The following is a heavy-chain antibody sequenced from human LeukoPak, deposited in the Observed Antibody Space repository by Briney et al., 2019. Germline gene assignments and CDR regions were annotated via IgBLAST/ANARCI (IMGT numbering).Heavy chain of an antibody. J-gene: IGHJ4*02. CDR1: GFTFSNHW. Sequence: GGSLRLSCAASGFTFSNHWMHWVRQAPGKGLEWVSSISSSSSYIYYADSVKGRFTISRDNAKNSLYLQMNSLRAEDTAVYYCATFLFGDFWSGYYTPRFDYWGQGTLVTVSS. CDR3: ATFLFGDFWSGYYTPRFDY. V-gene: IGHV3-21*01. CDR2: ISSSSSYI. D-gene: IGHD3-3*01.